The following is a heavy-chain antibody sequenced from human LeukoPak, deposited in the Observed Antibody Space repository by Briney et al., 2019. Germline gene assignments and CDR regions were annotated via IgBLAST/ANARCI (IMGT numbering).Heavy chain of an antibody. V-gene: IGHV3-7*01. Sequence: SGGSLRLSCAASGFTFSNFWMSWVRQAPGKGLEWVANIKQDGSETYHVDSVKGRFTISRDNAKNSLYLQMNSLRAEDTAVYYCARTLSEFVQVVVPAAIGYWGQGTLVTVPS. D-gene: IGHD2-2*01. J-gene: IGHJ4*02. CDR3: ARTLSEFVQVVVPAAIGY. CDR1: GFTFSNFW. CDR2: IKQDGSET.